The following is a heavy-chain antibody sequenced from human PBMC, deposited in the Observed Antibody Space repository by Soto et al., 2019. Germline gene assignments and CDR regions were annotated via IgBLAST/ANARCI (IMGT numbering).Heavy chain of an antibody. V-gene: IGHV3-74*01. J-gene: IGHJ4*02. CDR2: INTDGRSR. Sequence: EVQLVESGGTLVQPGGSLRLSCAASGFTFSNYWIHWVRQPPRKGLLWVSRINTDGRSRDYADSVGGRFTISRDNAKSTVYLQMNSLRGEDTADYYCVRGTSNWYGIDYWGRGTRVTVS. D-gene: IGHD6-13*01. CDR1: GFTFSNYW. CDR3: VRGTSNWYGIDY.